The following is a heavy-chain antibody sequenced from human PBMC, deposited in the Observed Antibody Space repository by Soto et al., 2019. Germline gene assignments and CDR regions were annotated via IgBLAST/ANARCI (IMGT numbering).Heavy chain of an antibody. V-gene: IGHV3-9*01. D-gene: IGHD6-19*01. CDR2: ISWNGGII. CDR3: AKDMSSGWPKYFDY. J-gene: IGHJ4*02. Sequence: EVQLVESGGGLVQPGRSLRLSCAASGFTYDDHGMHWVRQAPGKGLEWVSGISWNGGIIGYVDSVKGRFTISRDNAKKSLYLQMNSLRVEDTALYYCAKDMSSGWPKYFDYWGQGTLVNVSS. CDR1: GFTYDDHG.